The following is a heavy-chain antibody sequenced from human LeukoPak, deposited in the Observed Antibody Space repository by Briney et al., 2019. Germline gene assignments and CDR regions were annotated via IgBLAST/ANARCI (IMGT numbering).Heavy chain of an antibody. CDR2: MNPNSGNT. J-gene: IGHJ2*01. V-gene: IGHV1-8*01. CDR1: GYTFTSYD. D-gene: IGHD4-17*01. CDR3: AREYCDGYRYFDL. Sequence: ASVKVSCKASGYTFTSYDINWVRQATGRGLEGMGWMNPNSGNTGYAQRFQGRVTMTGNTSISTAYMELSSLRSEDTAMYYCAREYCDGYRYFDLWGRGTLVSVSS.